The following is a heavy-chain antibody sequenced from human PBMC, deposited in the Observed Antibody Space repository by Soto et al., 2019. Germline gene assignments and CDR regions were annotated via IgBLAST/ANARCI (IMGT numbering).Heavy chain of an antibody. D-gene: IGHD3-3*01. Sequence: EVQLVESGGGLVQPGGSLRLSCAASGFTVSSNYMSWVRQAPGKGLEWVSVIYSGGSTYYADSVKGRFTISRDNSKNTLYLQMNSLRAEDTAVYYCARDPPTYYDFWSGYHPYYMDVWGKGTTVTVSS. J-gene: IGHJ6*03. CDR2: IYSGGST. CDR1: GFTVSSNY. CDR3: ARDPPTYYDFWSGYHPYYMDV. V-gene: IGHV3-66*01.